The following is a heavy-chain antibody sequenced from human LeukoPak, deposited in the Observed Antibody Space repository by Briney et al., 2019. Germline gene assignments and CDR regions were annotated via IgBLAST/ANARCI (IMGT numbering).Heavy chain of an antibody. J-gene: IGHJ4*02. D-gene: IGHD2-2*01. V-gene: IGHV1-2*02. CDR2: INPNSGGT. CDR3: ARELGYCSSTSCYYYFDY. CDR1: GYTFTGYY. Sequence: GASVKVSCKASGYTFTGYYMHWVRQAPGQGLEWMGWINPNSGGTNYAQKFQGRVTVTRDTSISTAYMELSRLRSDDTAVYYCARELGYCSSTSCYYYFDYWGQGTLVTVSS.